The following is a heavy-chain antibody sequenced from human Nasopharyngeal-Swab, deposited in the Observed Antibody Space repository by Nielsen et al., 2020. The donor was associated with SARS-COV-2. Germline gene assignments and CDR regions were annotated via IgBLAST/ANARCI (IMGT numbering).Heavy chain of an antibody. CDR1: EFTLSSYC. Sequence: GESLKISCAASEFTLSSYCMTWVRQVPGKGLEWVANVNLDGSEKYYVDSVKGRFTISRDNAKKSLYLQMNTLRAEDTAVYYCARDQWQQLVAWGQGTLVTVSS. CDR2: VNLDGSEK. D-gene: IGHD6-13*01. CDR3: ARDQWQQLVA. V-gene: IGHV3-7*05. J-gene: IGHJ5*02.